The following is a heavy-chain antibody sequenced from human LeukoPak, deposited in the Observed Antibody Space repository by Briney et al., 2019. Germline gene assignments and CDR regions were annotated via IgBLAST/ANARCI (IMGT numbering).Heavy chain of an antibody. CDR3: ARSGCSAGSCYSQTVKFDS. V-gene: IGHV1-18*01. CDR2: ISAYNGNT. D-gene: IGHD2-15*01. CDR1: GYTFTNFG. Sequence: ASVKVSCKASGYTFTNFGISWVRQAPGQGLEWMAWISAYNGNTDYAQKFQGRVAVTADTSTSTAYMELRSLRSDDTAVYYCARSGCSAGSCYSQTVKFDSWGQGTLVTVSS. J-gene: IGHJ4*02.